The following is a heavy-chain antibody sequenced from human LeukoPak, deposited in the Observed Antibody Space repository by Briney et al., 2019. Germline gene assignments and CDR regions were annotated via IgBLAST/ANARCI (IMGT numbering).Heavy chain of an antibody. CDR2: IRYDGSNK. V-gene: IGHV3-30*02. CDR1: GFTFSSYG. J-gene: IGHJ4*02. D-gene: IGHD2-21*01. CDR3: AREGGFVVLKTFDY. Sequence: GGSLRLSCAASGFTFSSYGMHWVRQAPGKGLEWVAFIRYDGSNKYYADSVKGRFTISRDNSKNTLYLQMNSLRAEDTAVYYCAREGGFVVLKTFDYWGQGTLVTVSS.